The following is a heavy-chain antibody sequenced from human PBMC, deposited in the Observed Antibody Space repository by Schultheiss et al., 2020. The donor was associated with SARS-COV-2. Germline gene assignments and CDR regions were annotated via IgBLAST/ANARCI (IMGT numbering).Heavy chain of an antibody. V-gene: IGHV4-59*01. CDR1: RYSISTTYY. CDR3: ARGAADYDFWSGYYIARYYYYYMDV. Sequence: SETLSLTCTVSRYSISTTYYWGWIRQPPGKGLEWIGYIYYSGSTNYNPSLKSRVTISVDTSKNQFSLKLSSVTAADTAVYYCARGAADYDFWSGYYIARYYYYYMDVWGKGTTVTVSS. D-gene: IGHD3-3*01. J-gene: IGHJ6*03. CDR2: IYYSGST.